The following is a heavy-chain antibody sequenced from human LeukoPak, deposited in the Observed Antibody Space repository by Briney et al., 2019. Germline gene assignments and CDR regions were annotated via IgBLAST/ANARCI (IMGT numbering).Heavy chain of an antibody. V-gene: IGHV3-21*01. D-gene: IGHD3-3*01. J-gene: IGHJ4*02. Sequence: GGSLRLSCAASAFTFSSYNMNWVRQAPGKGLEWVSSISSSSSYIYYADSVMGRFTISRDNAKNSLYLQMNSLRAEDTAVYYCARDLRFWSGYYYFWGQGTLVTVSS. CDR2: ISSSSSYI. CDR1: AFTFSSYN. CDR3: ARDLRFWSGYYYF.